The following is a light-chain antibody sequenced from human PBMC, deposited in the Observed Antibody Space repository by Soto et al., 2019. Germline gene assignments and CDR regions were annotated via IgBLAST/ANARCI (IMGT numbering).Light chain of an antibody. V-gene: IGLV1-51*01. J-gene: IGLJ2*01. CDR1: SSNIGNNY. Sequence: QSVLTQPPSVSATPGQKVTFSCSGSSSNIGNNYVSWYQQLPGTAPKLLIYDNNKRPSGIPDRFSGSKSGTSGTLDITGLQTGDEADYYCASWDYSLTGEVFGGGTKLTVL. CDR2: DNN. CDR3: ASWDYSLTGEV.